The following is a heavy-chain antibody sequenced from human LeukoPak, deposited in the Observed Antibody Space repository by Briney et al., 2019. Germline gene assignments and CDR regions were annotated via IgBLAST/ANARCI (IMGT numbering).Heavy chain of an antibody. CDR3: ARGQGENYDSSGYYPY. CDR2: ISRSSCFT. CDR1: GFTFINFY. V-gene: IGHV3-11*06. J-gene: IGHJ4*02. Sequence: GGSLRLSCAASGFTFINFYMNWIRQAPGKGLEWVSYISRSSCFTNYADSVKGRFTISRDNGKNSLYLQMNSLRDEDTAVYYCARGQGENYDSSGYYPYWGQGTPVTVSS. D-gene: IGHD3-22*01.